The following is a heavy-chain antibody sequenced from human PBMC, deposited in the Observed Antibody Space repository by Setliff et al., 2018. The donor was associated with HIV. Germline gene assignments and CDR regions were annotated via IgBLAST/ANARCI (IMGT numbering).Heavy chain of an antibody. J-gene: IGHJ4*02. CDR2: LYYSGTT. CDR1: GGSISSHY. CDR3: ARGLLYGTQGHFDY. D-gene: IGHD4-17*01. Sequence: SETLSLTCTVSGGSISSHYWSWIRQPSGKGLEWIGYLYYSGTTNYNPSLRSRVTISIDTSKNQFSLNLSSVTAADTAVYFCARGLLYGTQGHFDYWGQGTLVTVSS. V-gene: IGHV4-59*11.